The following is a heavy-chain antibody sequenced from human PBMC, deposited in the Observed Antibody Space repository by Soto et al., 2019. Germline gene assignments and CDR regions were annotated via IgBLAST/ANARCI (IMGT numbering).Heavy chain of an antibody. CDR3: ARLSPVGWFDP. CDR1: GGSTSTYY. CDR2: IYYTGST. J-gene: IGHJ5*02. V-gene: IGHV4-59*08. D-gene: IGHD1-26*01. Sequence: QVQLQESGPGLVKPSETLSLSCTVSGGSTSTYYWSWIRQPPGKGLEWIGYIYYTGSTNYNPSLKSRVTISVDTSNNQFCLKLSSVTAADTAVYYCARLSPVGWFDPWGQGSLVTVSS.